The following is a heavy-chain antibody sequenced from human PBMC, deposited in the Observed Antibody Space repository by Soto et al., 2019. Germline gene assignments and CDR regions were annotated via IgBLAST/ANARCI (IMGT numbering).Heavy chain of an antibody. CDR1: GFTFTYYA. CDR2: ISANGQGI. J-gene: IGHJ4*02. V-gene: IGHV3-23*01. D-gene: IGHD3-10*01. Sequence: GGSLRLSCAASGFTFTYYAFSWVRQAPGKGLEWVSAISANGQGIYYADSVRGRFTISRDNSKNTVFLHMDSLRAEDTAVYYCATDRDYRRDEVHYLGLGALVTVSS. CDR3: ATDRDYRRDEVHY.